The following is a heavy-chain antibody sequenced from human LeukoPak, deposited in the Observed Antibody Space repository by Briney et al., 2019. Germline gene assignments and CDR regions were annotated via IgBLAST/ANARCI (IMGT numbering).Heavy chain of an antibody. CDR2: ISYDGSNK. CDR1: GFTLSSYA. V-gene: IGHV3-30-3*01. J-gene: IGHJ4*02. Sequence: GGSLRLSCAASGFTLSSYAMHWVRQAPGKGLEWVAVISYDGSNKYYADSVKGRFTISRDNSKNTLYLQMNSLRAEDTAVYYCAREGAPKYYFDYWGQGTLVTVSS. CDR3: AREGAPKYYFDY. D-gene: IGHD3-16*01.